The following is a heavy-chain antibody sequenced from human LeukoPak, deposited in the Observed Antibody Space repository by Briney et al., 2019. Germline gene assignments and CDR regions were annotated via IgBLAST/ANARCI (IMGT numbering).Heavy chain of an antibody. CDR3: ARGDTMVRGVSPVGP. J-gene: IGHJ5*02. CDR1: GFTFSSYS. CDR2: ISSSSSYI. Sequence: GGSLRLSCAASGFTFSSYSMNWVRQAPGKGLEWVSSISSSSSYIYYADSVKGRFTISRDNAKNSLYLRMNSLRAEDTAVYYCARGDTMVRGVSPVGPWGQGTLVTVSS. V-gene: IGHV3-21*01. D-gene: IGHD3-10*01.